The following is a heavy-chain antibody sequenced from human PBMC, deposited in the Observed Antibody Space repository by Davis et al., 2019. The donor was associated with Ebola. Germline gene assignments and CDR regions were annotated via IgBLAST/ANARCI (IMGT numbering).Heavy chain of an antibody. CDR3: ARDTSTTGWGIDY. J-gene: IGHJ4*02. CDR2: IYYNGNP. CDR1: GASISSYY. V-gene: IGHV4-59*01. Sequence: SETLSLTCTVSGASISSYYWSWIRQPPGKGLEWIAYIYYNGNPYYNPSLKSRVTISVDTSKNQFSLKLSSVTAADTAVYYCARDTSTTGWGIDYWGQGTVVTVSS. D-gene: IGHD6-19*01.